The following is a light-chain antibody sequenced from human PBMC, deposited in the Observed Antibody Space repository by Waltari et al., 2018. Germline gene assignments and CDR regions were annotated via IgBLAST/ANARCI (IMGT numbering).Light chain of an antibody. V-gene: IGLV2-14*01. CDR2: DVS. J-gene: IGLJ3*02. CDR3: SSYTSSSTRAV. Sequence: QSALTQPASVSGSPGQSITISCTGTSSDAGGFNYVSWYQQHPGKAPKVMIYDVSNRPSGVYNRFSGSTSGNTASLTISGLQGEDEADYYCSSYTSSSTRAVFGGGTKLTVL. CDR1: SSDAGGFNY.